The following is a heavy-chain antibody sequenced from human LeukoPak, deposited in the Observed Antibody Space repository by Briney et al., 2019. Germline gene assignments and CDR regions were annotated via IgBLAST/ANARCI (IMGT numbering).Heavy chain of an antibody. D-gene: IGHD4-23*01. CDR1: GGSFSGYY. CDR2: INHSGST. V-gene: IGHV4-34*01. J-gene: IGHJ4*02. CDR3: ARGLHGGKGGYNY. Sequence: SETLSLTCAVYGGSFSGYYWSWIRQPPGKGLEWIGEINHSGSTNYNPSHKSRVTISVDTSKNQFSLKLSSVTAADTAVYYCARGLHGGKGGYNYWGQGTLVTVSS.